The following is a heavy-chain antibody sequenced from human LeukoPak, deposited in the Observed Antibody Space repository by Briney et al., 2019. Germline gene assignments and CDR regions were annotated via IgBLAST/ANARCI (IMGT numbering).Heavy chain of an antibody. CDR1: GYNFNTFW. Sequence: GESLKISCRGSGYNFNTFWIGWVRQVPGKGLEWMIIIYPGDSTIQYSPSLQGQVTVSADKSITTAYLQWSSLEASDTGTYFFAAIKQPSGLLNWGQGTPVTVSS. J-gene: IGHJ4*02. CDR3: AAIKQPSGLLN. D-gene: IGHD1/OR15-1a*01. V-gene: IGHV5-51*01. CDR2: IYPGDSTI.